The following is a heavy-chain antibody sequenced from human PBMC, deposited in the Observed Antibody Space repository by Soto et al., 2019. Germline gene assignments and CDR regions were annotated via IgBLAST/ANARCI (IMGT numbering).Heavy chain of an antibody. Sequence: GASVKVSCKASGYTFTSYGISWVRQAPGQGLEWMGWISAYNGNTNYAQKLQGRVTMTTDTSTSTAYMELRSLRSDDTAVYYCARRGVEVYAIGYFDYWGQGTLVTVSS. V-gene: IGHV1-18*01. J-gene: IGHJ4*02. CDR1: GYTFTSYG. CDR3: ARRGVEVYAIGYFDY. D-gene: IGHD2-8*01. CDR2: ISAYNGNT.